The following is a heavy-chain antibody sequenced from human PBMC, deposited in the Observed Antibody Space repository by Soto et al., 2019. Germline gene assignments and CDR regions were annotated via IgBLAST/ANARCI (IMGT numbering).Heavy chain of an antibody. D-gene: IGHD6-19*01. CDR1: GYTFTSYG. CDR3: ARDSPPRGYSSGWYTLDAFDI. Sequence: ASVKVSCKASGYTFTSYGISWVRQAPGQGLEWMGWISAYNGNTNYAQKLQGRVTMTTDTSTSTAYMELRSLRSDDTAVYYCARDSPPRGYSSGWYTLDAFDIWGQGTMVTVSS. J-gene: IGHJ3*02. CDR2: ISAYNGNT. V-gene: IGHV1-18*01.